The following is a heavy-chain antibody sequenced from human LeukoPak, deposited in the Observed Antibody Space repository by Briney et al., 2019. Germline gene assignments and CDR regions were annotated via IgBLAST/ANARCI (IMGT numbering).Heavy chain of an antibody. V-gene: IGHV3-23*01. CDR3: AKSGSGGYHYYYYHMDA. CDR2: ISGSGANT. D-gene: IGHD1-26*01. Sequence: PRGSLRLSRAGSREGPTRHTTNAVRLAPRRGVEGVASISGSGANTYFADSVNGRVTISRDNSKDTLYLHINSLRLEDTAAYFCAKSGSGGYHYYYYHMDAWGKGTTVTVSS. CDR1: REGPTRHT. J-gene: IGHJ6*03.